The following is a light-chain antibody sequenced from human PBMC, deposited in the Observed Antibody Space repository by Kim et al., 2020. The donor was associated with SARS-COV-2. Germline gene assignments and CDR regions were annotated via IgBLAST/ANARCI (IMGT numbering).Light chain of an antibody. J-gene: IGLJ3*02. CDR1: SNNIGNQG. CDR2: RDN. CDR3: SAWDNSLSVWV. Sequence: RQTPTLTCTGNSNNIGNQGAAWLQQHQGHPPKLLSYRDNNRPSGISDRLSASRSGNTASLTITGLQPEDEADYFCSAWDNSLSVWVFGGGTQLTVL. V-gene: IGLV10-54*01.